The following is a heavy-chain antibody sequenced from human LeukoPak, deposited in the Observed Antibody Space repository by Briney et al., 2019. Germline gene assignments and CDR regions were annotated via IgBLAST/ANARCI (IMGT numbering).Heavy chain of an antibody. CDR3: ARVLGGSYSKNAFDI. V-gene: IGHV1-3*01. CDR1: GYTFTSYA. J-gene: IGHJ3*02. Sequence: ASVKVSCKASGYTFTSYAMHWVRQAPGQSLEWMGWINAGNGNTKYSQKFQGRVTITRDTSASTAYMELSSLRSEDTAVYYCARVLGGSYSKNAFDIWGQGTMVTVSS. CDR2: INAGNGNT. D-gene: IGHD1-26*01.